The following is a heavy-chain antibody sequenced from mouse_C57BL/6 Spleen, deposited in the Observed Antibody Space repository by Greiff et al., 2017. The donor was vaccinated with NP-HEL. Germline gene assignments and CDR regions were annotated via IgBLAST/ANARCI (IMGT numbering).Heavy chain of an antibody. V-gene: IGHV14-1*01. D-gene: IGHD2-1*01. CDR2: IDPEDGDT. CDR3: TRRGYGNPWFAY. J-gene: IGHJ3*01. Sequence: EVQLQQSGAELVRPGASVKLSCTASGFNIKDYYMHWVKQRPEQGLEWIGRIDPEDGDTEYAPKFQGKATMTADTSSNTAYLQLSSLTSEDTVVYYCTRRGYGNPWFAYWGQGTLVTVSA. CDR1: GFNIKDYY.